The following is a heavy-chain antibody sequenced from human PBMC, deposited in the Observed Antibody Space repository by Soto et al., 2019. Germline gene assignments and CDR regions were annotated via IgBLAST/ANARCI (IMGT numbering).Heavy chain of an antibody. D-gene: IGHD1-7*01. V-gene: IGHV4-4*02. CDR1: GGSFTSNNW. CDR3: ASRDPGTSVDY. Sequence: SETLSLTCAVSGGSFTSNNWWTWVRQPPGQGLEWIGEIYRTGSTNYNPSLKSRVTISLDKSENQFSLKVTSLTAADAAVYYCASRDPGTSVDYWGQGTLVTVSS. J-gene: IGHJ4*02. CDR2: IYRTGST.